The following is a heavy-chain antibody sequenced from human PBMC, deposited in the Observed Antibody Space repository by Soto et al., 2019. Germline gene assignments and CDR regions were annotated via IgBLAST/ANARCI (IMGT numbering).Heavy chain of an antibody. D-gene: IGHD3-16*02. CDR2: IYYSGST. V-gene: IGHV4-59*08. Sequence: PPETPSPPCTVSGGSLSSYYLGGVRPPPGKGRGGVGYIYYSGSTNYNPSLKSRVTISVDTSKNQFSLKLSSVTAADTAVYYCARQMDYDYIWGSYRYTSYFDYWGQGTLVTVSS. CDR3: ARQMDYDYIWGSYRYTSYFDY. J-gene: IGHJ4*02. CDR1: GGSLSSYY.